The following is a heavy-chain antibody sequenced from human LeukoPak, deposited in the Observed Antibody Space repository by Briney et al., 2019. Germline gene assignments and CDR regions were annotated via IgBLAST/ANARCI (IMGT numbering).Heavy chain of an antibody. CDR1: GFTFSSYS. J-gene: IGHJ4*02. D-gene: IGHD6-13*01. CDR3: ARGMFGAAAGDY. V-gene: IGHV3-21*01. CDR2: ISSSSSYI. Sequence: AGGSLRLSCAASGFTFSSYSMNWVRQAPGKGLEWVSSISSSSSYIYYADSVNGRFTISRDNAKNSLYPQMNSLRAEDTAVYYCARGMFGAAAGDYWGQGTLVTVSS.